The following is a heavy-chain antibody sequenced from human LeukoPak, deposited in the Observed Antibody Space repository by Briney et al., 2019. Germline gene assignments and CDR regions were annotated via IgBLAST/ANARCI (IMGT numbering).Heavy chain of an antibody. CDR3: ARGNRWFGELSFDY. D-gene: IGHD3-10*01. CDR2: INPNSGGT. Sequence: ASVRVSCKASGYTFTGYYMHWVRQAPGQGREWMGWINPNSGGTNYAQKFQGWVTMTRDTSISTAYMELSRLRSDDTAVYYCARGNRWFGELSFDYWGQGTLVTVSS. J-gene: IGHJ4*02. V-gene: IGHV1-2*04. CDR1: GYTFTGYY.